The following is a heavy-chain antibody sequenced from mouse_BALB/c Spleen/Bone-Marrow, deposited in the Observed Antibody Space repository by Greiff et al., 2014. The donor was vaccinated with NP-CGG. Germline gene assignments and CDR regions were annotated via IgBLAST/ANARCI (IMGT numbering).Heavy chain of an antibody. J-gene: IGHJ4*01. V-gene: IGHV1S16*01. D-gene: IGHD1-1*02. Sequence: VQLQQSGAELVKPGASVKLSCKASGYTFTSYYMYWVKQRPGQGLEWIGEINPSNGGTNFNEKFKSKATLTVDKSSSTAYMQLSSLTSEDSAVYYCTLWCYAMDYWGQGTSVTVPP. CDR2: INPSNGGT. CDR3: TLWCYAMDY. CDR1: GYTFTSYY.